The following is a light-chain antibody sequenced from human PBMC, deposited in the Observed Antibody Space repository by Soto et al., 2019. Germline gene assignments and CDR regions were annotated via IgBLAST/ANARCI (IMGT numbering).Light chain of an antibody. CDR3: SSWDDRLSGSVV. CDR1: SSNIGSNY. J-gene: IGLJ2*01. V-gene: IGLV1-47*01. Sequence: QSVLSQPPSASGTPGQRVTISCSGSSSNIGSNYVYWYHQLPGTAPKLLIHTTDQRPSGVPDRFSGSKSGTSASLAISGLRSEDEGDYYCSSWDDRLSGSVVFGGGTKLTVL. CDR2: TTD.